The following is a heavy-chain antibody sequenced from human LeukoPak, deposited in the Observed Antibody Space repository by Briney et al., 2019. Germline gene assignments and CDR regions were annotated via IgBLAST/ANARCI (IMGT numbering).Heavy chain of an antibody. D-gene: IGHD3-10*01. V-gene: IGHV3-30-3*01. CDR2: ISYDGSNK. Sequence: AGGSLRLSCAASGFTFSSYAMHWVRQAPGKGLEWVAVISYDGSNKYYADSVKGRFTISRDNSKNMLYLQMDSLRAEDTAVYYCARDLAGHYYGSGSSFDYWGQGTLVTVSS. CDR3: ARDLAGHYYGSGSSFDY. CDR1: GFTFSSYA. J-gene: IGHJ4*02.